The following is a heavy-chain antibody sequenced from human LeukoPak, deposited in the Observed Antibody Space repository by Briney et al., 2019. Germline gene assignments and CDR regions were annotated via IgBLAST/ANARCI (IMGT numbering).Heavy chain of an antibody. D-gene: IGHD1-26*01. Sequence: GRSLRLSCAASGFTFSSYGMHWVRQAPGKGLEWVAVIWYDGSNKYYADSVKGRFTISRDNSKNTLYLQMNSLRAEDTAVYYCARSRSPKEDYYGMDVWGKGTTVTVSS. CDR1: GFTFSSYG. CDR3: ARSRSPKEDYYGMDV. V-gene: IGHV3-33*01. J-gene: IGHJ6*04. CDR2: IWYDGSNK.